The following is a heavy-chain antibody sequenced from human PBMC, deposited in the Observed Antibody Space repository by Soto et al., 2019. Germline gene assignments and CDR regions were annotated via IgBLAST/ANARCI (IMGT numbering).Heavy chain of an antibody. J-gene: IGHJ4*02. CDR1: GYTFTGFY. V-gene: IGHV1-2*02. CDR2: INPNTGGT. CDR3: ATYYGEYVDY. Sequence: GASVKVSCKASGYTFTGFYLHWLRQAPGQGLEWMGWINPNTGGTKYTEKFQGRVTMTRDMSITTGYMEVSGLRFDDTAVYYCATYYGEYVDYWGQGTLVTVSS. D-gene: IGHD4-17*01.